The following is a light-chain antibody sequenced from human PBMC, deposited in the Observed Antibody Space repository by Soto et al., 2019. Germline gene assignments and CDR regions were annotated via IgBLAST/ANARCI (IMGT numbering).Light chain of an antibody. J-gene: IGKJ4*01. CDR2: AAS. V-gene: IGKV1-39*01. CDR3: QQSYTFPST. CDR1: QSISTY. Sequence: DIQMTQSPSSLSASIGDRVTITCRASQSISTYLNWYQQKPGKAPNLLINAASSLQNGLPSRFSGSGSGTDFTLTISTLQPEDFATYYCQQSYTFPSTFGGGTKVEIK.